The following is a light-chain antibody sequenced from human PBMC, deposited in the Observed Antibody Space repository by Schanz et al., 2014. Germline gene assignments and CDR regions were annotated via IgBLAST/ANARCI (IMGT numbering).Light chain of an antibody. V-gene: IGLV2-23*01. Sequence: QSALTQPASVSGSPGQSITISCTGTSSDVGSYNLVSWYQQHPGKAPKLMIYEDSKRPSGVSNRFSGSKSGNTASLTISGLQAEEEADYYCCSYAGSNTRRWVFGGGTKLTVL. J-gene: IGLJ3*02. CDR3: CSYAGSNTRRWV. CDR1: SSDVGSYNL. CDR2: EDS.